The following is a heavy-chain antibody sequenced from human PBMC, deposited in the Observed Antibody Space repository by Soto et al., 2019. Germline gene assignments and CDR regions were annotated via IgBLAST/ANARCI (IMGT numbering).Heavy chain of an antibody. J-gene: IGHJ4*02. Sequence: PGWSLRLACASSVFTFISYEMKWVRQAPGKGLEWVSYISSSGSTIYYADSVKGRFTISRDNAKNSLYLQMNSLRAEDTAVYYCARVGELRYFDWFHVNYYFDYWGQGTLVTVSS. V-gene: IGHV3-48*03. CDR2: ISSSGSTI. CDR3: ARVGELRYFDWFHVNYYFDY. D-gene: IGHD3-9*01. CDR1: VFTFISYE.